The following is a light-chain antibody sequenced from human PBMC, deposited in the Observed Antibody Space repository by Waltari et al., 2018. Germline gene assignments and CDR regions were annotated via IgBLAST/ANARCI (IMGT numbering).Light chain of an antibody. CDR2: EVS. CDR1: SSDVGGYNY. J-gene: IGLJ1*01. Sequence: QSALTQPASVSGSPGQSITISCTGTSSDVGGYNYVSWYQPHPGNAPKLMIYEVSNRPLGVSNRFSGSKSGNTASLTISGLQAEDEADYYCSSYASSSTPYVFGTGTKVTVL. V-gene: IGLV2-14*01. CDR3: SSYASSSTPYV.